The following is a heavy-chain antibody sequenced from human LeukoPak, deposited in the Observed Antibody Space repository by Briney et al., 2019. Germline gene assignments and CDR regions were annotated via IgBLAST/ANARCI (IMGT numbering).Heavy chain of an antibody. D-gene: IGHD3-22*01. CDR2: IYHSGST. J-gene: IGHJ4*02. CDR3: ARKVVITTYYFDY. Sequence: SETLSLTCAVSGGSISSSNWWSWVRPPPGKGLEWIGEIYHSGSTNYNPSLKSRVTISVDKSKNQFSLKLSSVTAADTAVYYCARKVVITTYYFDYWGQGTLVTVSS. V-gene: IGHV4-4*02. CDR1: GGSISSSNW.